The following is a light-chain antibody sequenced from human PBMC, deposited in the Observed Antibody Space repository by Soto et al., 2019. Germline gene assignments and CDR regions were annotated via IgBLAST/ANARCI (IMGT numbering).Light chain of an antibody. CDR3: QQYNNWPPWT. V-gene: IGKV3-20*01. J-gene: IGKJ1*01. Sequence: EIVLTQSPGTLSLSPGERATLSCRASQSVSSSYLAWYQQKPGQAPGLLIYGASSRATGIPDRFSGSGSGTEFTLTISSLQSEDFAVYYCQQYNNWPPWTFGQGTKVDIK. CDR1: QSVSSSY. CDR2: GAS.